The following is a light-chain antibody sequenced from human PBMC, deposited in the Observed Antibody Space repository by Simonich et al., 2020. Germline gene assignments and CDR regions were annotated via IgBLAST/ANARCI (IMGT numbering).Light chain of an antibody. CDR1: SSNIGSNY. CDR3: AAWDDSLSGWV. CDR2: RNN. J-gene: IGLJ3*02. V-gene: IGLV1-47*01. Sequence: QSVLTQPPSASGTPGQRVTISCSGSSSNIGSNYVYWYQQLPGTAPKLLIYRNNQQPSGVPARFSGSKSGTSAALAISGLRSEDEADYYCAAWDDSLSGWVFGGGTKLTVL.